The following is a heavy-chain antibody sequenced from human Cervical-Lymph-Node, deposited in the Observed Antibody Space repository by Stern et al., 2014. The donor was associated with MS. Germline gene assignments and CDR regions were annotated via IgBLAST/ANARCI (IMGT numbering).Heavy chain of an antibody. V-gene: IGHV1-24*01. CDR2: FDPEHGET. D-gene: IGHD2-21*02. CDR1: GYTLSEIS. J-gene: IGHJ6*02. CDR3: ATHRGRVTYYYGMDV. Sequence: VQLGQSGAEVKKPGASVKVSCKVSGYTLSEISMHWVRQAPGKGLEWMGGFDPEHGETRYSQKFQGRVTMAEYRSTDAAYMELSSLRSEDTAVYYCATHRGRVTYYYGMDVWGQGTTVTVSS.